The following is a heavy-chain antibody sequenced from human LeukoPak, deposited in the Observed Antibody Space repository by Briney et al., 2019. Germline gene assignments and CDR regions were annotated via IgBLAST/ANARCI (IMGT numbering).Heavy chain of an antibody. J-gene: IGHJ4*02. CDR3: ARRRWLQLVHYFDY. CDR1: GCSLSTSGVG. D-gene: IGHD5-24*01. V-gene: IGHV2-5*02. Sequence: SGPSLARPTQTLTLTCTFSGCSLSTSGVGVGWIRQPPGKALEWLALIYWDDAKRYSPSLKSRLTITKDTSKNQVVLTMTNMDPVDTGTYYCARRRWLQLVHYFDYWGQGTLVTVSS. CDR2: IYWDDAK.